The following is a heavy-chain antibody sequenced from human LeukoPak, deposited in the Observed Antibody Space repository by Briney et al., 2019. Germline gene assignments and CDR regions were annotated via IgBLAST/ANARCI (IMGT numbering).Heavy chain of an antibody. Sequence: HPGGSLRLSCAASGFTLSSTGMHWVRQAPGKGLEWVAVIWSDGINKFYADSVRGRFTFSRDNSKNTLSLQMNSLRAEDTAVYYCAKERKPFDAFDIWGQGTMVTVSS. CDR3: AKERKPFDAFDI. V-gene: IGHV3-33*06. CDR1: GFTLSSTG. CDR2: IWSDGINK. J-gene: IGHJ3*02.